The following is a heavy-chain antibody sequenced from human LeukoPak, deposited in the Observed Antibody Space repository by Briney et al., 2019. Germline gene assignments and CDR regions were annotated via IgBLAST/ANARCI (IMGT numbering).Heavy chain of an antibody. CDR3: ARGAVPAAISSSQFSNWLDP. CDR2: INHSGST. D-gene: IGHD2-2*01. Sequence: PSETLSLTCAVYGGSFSGYYWSWIRQPPGKGLEWIGEINHSGSTNYNPSLKSRVTISVDTSKNQFSLKLSSVTAADTAVYYCARGAVPAAISSSQFSNWLDPWGQGTLVTVSS. J-gene: IGHJ5*02. V-gene: IGHV4-34*01. CDR1: GGSFSGYY.